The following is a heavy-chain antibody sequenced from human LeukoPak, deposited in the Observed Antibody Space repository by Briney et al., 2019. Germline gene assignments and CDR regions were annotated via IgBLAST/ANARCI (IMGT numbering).Heavy chain of an antibody. V-gene: IGHV3-23*01. CDR3: ARDSGRRYCSSTSCYTDWFDP. J-gene: IGHJ5*02. CDR1: GFTFSNYA. D-gene: IGHD2-2*02. CDR2: ISGSGGST. Sequence: QAGGSLRLSCAASGFTFSNYAMSWVRQAPGKGLEWVSGISGSGGSTYYADSVKGRLTISRDNSKNTLYLQMNSLRAEDTAVYYCARDSGRRYCSSTSCYTDWFDPWGQGTLVTVSS.